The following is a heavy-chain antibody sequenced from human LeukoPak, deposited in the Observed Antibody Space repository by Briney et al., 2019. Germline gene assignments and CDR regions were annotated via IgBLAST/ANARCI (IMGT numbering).Heavy chain of an antibody. CDR1: GGTFSSYA. CDR3: ASGKGSGSLNWFDP. D-gene: IGHD3-10*01. V-gene: IGHV1-69*06. CDR2: IIPIFGTA. J-gene: IGHJ5*02. Sequence: SVKVSCKASGGTFSSYAISWVRQAPGQGLEWMGGIIPIFGTANYAQKFQGRVTITADKSTSTAYMELSSLRSEDTAVYYCASGKGSGSLNWFDPWGQGTLVTVSS.